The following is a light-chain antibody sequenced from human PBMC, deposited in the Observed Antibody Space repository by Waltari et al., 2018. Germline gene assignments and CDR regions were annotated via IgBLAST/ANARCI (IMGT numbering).Light chain of an antibody. J-gene: IGLJ1*01. V-gene: IGLV1-51*01. Sequence: QSGLTQPPSVSAAPGQKVTISGSGSRPYIGNNYVSWYTHFPGTAPKHLIYDSEKRPSGIRDRFSGSKSGTSATLDITGLQTGDEADYYCGSWDSSLSGHVFGTGTKVTVL. CDR1: RPYIGNNY. CDR2: DSE. CDR3: GSWDSSLSGHV.